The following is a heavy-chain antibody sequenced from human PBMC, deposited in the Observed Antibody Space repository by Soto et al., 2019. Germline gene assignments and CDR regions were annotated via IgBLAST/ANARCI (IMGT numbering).Heavy chain of an antibody. CDR1: GYTFTSYG. Sequence: ASVKVSCKASGYTFTSYGISWVRQAPGQGLEWMGRISAYKGNTNYAQKLQGRVNMTTDTSTSTAYMELKSLRSDDTAVYYCARDSVTTPVFFDYWGQGTLVTVSS. CDR2: ISAYKGNT. J-gene: IGHJ4*02. D-gene: IGHD4-17*01. CDR3: ARDSVTTPVFFDY. V-gene: IGHV1-18*01.